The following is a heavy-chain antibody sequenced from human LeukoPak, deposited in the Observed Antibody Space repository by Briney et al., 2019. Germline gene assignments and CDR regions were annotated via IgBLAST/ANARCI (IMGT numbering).Heavy chain of an antibody. D-gene: IGHD2-21*02. CDR1: GGSFSGYY. CDR3: ALLTAGPFDY. J-gene: IGHJ4*02. Sequence: ASETLSLTCAVYGGSFSGYYWSWIRQPPGKGLEWIGEINHSGSTNYNPSLKSRVTISVDTSKNQFSLKLSSVTAADTAVYYCALLTAGPFDYRGQGTLVTVSS. CDR2: INHSGST. V-gene: IGHV4-34*01.